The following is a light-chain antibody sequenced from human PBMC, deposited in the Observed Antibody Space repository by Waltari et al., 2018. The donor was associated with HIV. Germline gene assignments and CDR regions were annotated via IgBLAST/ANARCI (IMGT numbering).Light chain of an antibody. CDR1: QDIRND. CDR3: LQDDTFPLT. J-gene: IGKJ4*01. V-gene: IGKV1-6*01. Sequence: AIQITQSPSPLSASVEDRATITCRPCQDIRNDLGWYQQKPGKAPKLLIYAASSLKSGVPSRFSGSGSGTDFTLTISSLQPEDFATYYCLQDDTFPLTFGGGTKVEIK. CDR2: AAS.